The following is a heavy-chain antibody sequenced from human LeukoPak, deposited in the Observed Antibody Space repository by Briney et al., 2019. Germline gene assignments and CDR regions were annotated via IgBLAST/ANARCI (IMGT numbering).Heavy chain of an antibody. J-gene: IGHJ4*02. V-gene: IGHV3-23*01. D-gene: IGHD3-22*01. Sequence: PGGSLRLSCAASGFAFSSYAMSWVRQAPGKGLEWVSAISGSSSDIFYVDSVKVRFTISRDNSKNTLYLQMTRLRAEDTAVYFCAKLPWVHYYDGSGYHRAFDSWGQGTLVTVSS. CDR3: AKLPWVHYYDGSGYHRAFDS. CDR2: ISGSSSDI. CDR1: GFAFSSYA.